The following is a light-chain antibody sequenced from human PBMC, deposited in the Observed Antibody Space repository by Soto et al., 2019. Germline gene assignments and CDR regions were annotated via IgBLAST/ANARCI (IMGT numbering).Light chain of an antibody. CDR1: SSDVGGYKY. J-gene: IGLJ2*01. CDR2: EVS. Sequence: QSALTQPPSASGSPGQSVTISCTGTSSDVGGYKYVSWYQQHPAKAPRLMIYEVSKRPSGVPDRFSGSKSGNTASLTVSGLQADDEADYDCSSYAGINTYVVFGGGTKLTVL. CDR3: SSYAGINTYVV. V-gene: IGLV2-8*01.